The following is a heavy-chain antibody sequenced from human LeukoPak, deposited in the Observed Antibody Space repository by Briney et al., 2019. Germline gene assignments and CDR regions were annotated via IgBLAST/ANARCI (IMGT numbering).Heavy chain of an antibody. D-gene: IGHD2-15*01. Sequence: SETLSLTCTVSGGSISSYYWSWIRQPAGKGLEWIGRIYTSGSTNYNPSLKSRVTMSVDTSKTQFSLKLSSVTAADTAVYYCARMGYCSGGSCYTPDYWGQGTLVTVSS. V-gene: IGHV4-4*07. CDR1: GGSISSYY. J-gene: IGHJ4*02. CDR3: ARMGYCSGGSCYTPDY. CDR2: IYTSGST.